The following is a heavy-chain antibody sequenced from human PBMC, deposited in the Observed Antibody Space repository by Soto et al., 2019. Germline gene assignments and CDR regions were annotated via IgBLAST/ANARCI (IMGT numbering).Heavy chain of an antibody. Sequence: QVQLVQSGAEVKKPGSSMKVSCKASGGTFSSDVISWVRQAPGQGLEWMGGIIPIFRTTHYAQKFQGRVTVTTDESASTAYLELSSLRSEDTAIYYCTTVPLYASGVVNYWGQGALITVSS. D-gene: IGHD3-10*01. CDR2: IIPIFRTT. CDR3: TTVPLYASGVVNY. CDR1: GGTFSSDV. J-gene: IGHJ4*02. V-gene: IGHV1-69*01.